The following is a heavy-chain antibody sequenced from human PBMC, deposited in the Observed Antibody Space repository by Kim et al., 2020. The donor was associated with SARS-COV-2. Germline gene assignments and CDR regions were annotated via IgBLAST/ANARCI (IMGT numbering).Heavy chain of an antibody. J-gene: IGHJ4*02. CDR2: ICPSGSP. CDR3: ARDNSGYTDFDY. CDR1: GGSVSITAC. V-gene: IGHV4-4*02. Sequence: SETLSLTCAVSGGSVSITACWTWIRQPPGKGLEWIGEICPSGSPNYNPSLKSRLTMSVDKSKNQFSLNLNSVTAADTATYYCARDNSGYTDFDYWGQGNLVTVSA. D-gene: IGHD5-12*01.